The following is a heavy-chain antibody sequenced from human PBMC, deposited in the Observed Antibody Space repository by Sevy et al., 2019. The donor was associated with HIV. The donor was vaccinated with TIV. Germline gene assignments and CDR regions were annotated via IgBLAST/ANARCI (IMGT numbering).Heavy chain of an antibody. CDR2: ISHSGST. D-gene: IGHD3-10*01. CDR1: GYSISSGYY. Sequence: SETLSLTCAVSGYSISSGYYWGWIRQPPGRGLEWIGSISHSGSTYYNPSLKGRFTISVDTSKNQFSLKLSSVTAADTAVYYCARSDSGFDYWGQGTLVTVSS. V-gene: IGHV4-38-2*01. J-gene: IGHJ4*02. CDR3: ARSDSGFDY.